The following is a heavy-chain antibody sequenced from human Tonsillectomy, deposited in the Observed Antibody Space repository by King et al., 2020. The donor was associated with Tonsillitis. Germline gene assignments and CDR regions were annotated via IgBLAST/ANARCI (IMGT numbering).Heavy chain of an antibody. CDR1: GGTFSTYA. V-gene: IGHV1-69*01. CDR2: IIPTFGTT. D-gene: IGHD3-10*01. J-gene: IGHJ6*02. Sequence: VQLVESGAEVKKPGSSVKVSCKASGGTFSTYAINWVRQAPGQGLEWMGGIIPTFGTTNYTQKFQGRVTITADESTSTAYMEVSSLRYEDTAVYYCARSRPDDPLWFGELFGPYYGMDVWGQGTTVTVSS. CDR3: ARSRPDDPLWFGELFGPYYGMDV.